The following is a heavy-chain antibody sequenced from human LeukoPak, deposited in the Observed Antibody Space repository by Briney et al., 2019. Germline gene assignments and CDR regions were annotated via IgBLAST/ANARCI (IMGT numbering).Heavy chain of an antibody. Sequence: PSETLSLTCTVSGGSGDSFSSSTYYWGWIRQPPGKGLEWIGNIYYTGSTYYNPSLKSRVTMSVDTSKNQFSLKVSSVTAADTAVYYCARLSKGRYFDYIFDYWGQGNLVTVSS. J-gene: IGHJ4*02. V-gene: IGHV4-39*01. D-gene: IGHD3-9*01. CDR3: ARLSKGRYFDYIFDY. CDR1: GGSGDSFSSSTYY. CDR2: IYYTGST.